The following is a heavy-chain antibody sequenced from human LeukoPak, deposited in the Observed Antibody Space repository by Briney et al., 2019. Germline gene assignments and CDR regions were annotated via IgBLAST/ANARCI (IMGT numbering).Heavy chain of an antibody. V-gene: IGHV1-2*02. J-gene: IGHJ4*02. D-gene: IGHD3-9*01. CDR1: GYTFTGYY. CDR2: INPNSGGT. CDR3: ARSRPYDILTGYYSLDY. Sequence: ASVKLSCKASGYTFTGYYMHWVRQAPGQGLEWMGWINPNSGGTNYAQKFQGRVTMTTDTSISTAYMELSRLRSDDTAVYCCARSRPYDILTGYYSLDYWGQGTLVTVSS.